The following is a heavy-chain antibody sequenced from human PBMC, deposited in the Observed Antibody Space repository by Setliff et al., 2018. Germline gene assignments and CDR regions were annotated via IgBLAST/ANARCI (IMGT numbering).Heavy chain of an antibody. CDR1: GASVSTHY. J-gene: IGHJ6*03. Sequence: SETLSLTCTVSGASVSTHYWSWVRQPPGKGLEWIGHTYYIGATKYNPSLKGRVTISVDTSKNQISLHLTSMTTADTALYYCTRGRQNYYYMDVWGKGTTVTVSS. CDR2: TYYIGAT. V-gene: IGHV4-59*02. CDR3: TRGRQNYYYMDV.